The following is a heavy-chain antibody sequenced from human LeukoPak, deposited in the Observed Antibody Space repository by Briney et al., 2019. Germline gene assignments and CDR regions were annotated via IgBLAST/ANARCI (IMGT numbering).Heavy chain of an antibody. V-gene: IGHV3-7*01. J-gene: IGHJ4*02. CDR1: GFTFSSYW. Sequence: GGSLRLSCAAPGFTFSSYWMSWVCQAPGKGLEWVANIKQDGSEKYYVDSVKGRFTISRDNAKNSLYLQMNSLRAEDTAVYYCARDALYCGGDCFYFDYWGQGTLVTVSS. D-gene: IGHD2-21*02. CDR3: ARDALYCGGDCFYFDY. CDR2: IKQDGSEK.